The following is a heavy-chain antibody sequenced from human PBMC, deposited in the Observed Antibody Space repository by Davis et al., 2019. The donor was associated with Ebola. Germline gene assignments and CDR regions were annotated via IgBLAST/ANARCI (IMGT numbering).Heavy chain of an antibody. Sequence: GESLKISCSASGFTFSSYAMHWVRQAPGKGLEYVSAISSNGGSTYYADSVKGRFTISRDSSKNSLYLQMNSLRTEDTALYYCAKDVGIAVAGRVFYYYYGMDVWGQGTTVTVSS. J-gene: IGHJ6*02. CDR2: ISSNGGST. CDR3: AKDVGIAVAGRVFYYYYGMDV. CDR1: GFTFSSYA. D-gene: IGHD6-19*01. V-gene: IGHV3-64*04.